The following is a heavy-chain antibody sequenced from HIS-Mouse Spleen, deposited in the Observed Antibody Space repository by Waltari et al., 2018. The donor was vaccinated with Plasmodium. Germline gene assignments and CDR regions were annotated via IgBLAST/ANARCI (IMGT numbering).Heavy chain of an antibody. CDR3: ASGGQQLGTEYFQH. V-gene: IGHV5-51*03. D-gene: IGHD6-13*01. J-gene: IGHJ1*01. CDR2: IYPGDSDT. Sequence: VPLVQSGAEVKKPGESLTISCTGSGYSFTSSWIGWVRQRPGKGLEWTGIIYPGDSDTRYSPSFQGQVTISADKSISTAYLQWSSLKASDTAMYYCASGGQQLGTEYFQHWGQGTLVTVSS. CDR1: GYSFTSSW.